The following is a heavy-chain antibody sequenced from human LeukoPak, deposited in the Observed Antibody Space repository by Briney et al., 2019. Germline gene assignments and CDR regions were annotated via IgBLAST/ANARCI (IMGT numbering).Heavy chain of an antibody. J-gene: IGHJ6*02. CDR1: GFTFSHYA. D-gene: IGHD2-8*01. CDR3: ARDVYEVYYYGMDV. Sequence: GGSLRLSCAVSGFTFSHYAMSWVRQAPGTGLEWVGSLTDSGDATYYADSVKGRFTISRDNSKNTLYLQMNSLRAEDTAVYYCARDVYEVYYYGMDVWGQGTTVTVSS. V-gene: IGHV3-23*01. CDR2: LTDSGDAT.